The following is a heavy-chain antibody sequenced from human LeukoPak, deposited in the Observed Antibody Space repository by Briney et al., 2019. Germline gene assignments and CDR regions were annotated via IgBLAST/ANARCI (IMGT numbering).Heavy chain of an antibody. CDR1: GASFSGYY. Sequence: SETLSLTCADYGASFSGYYWSWIRQPPGKGLEWIGEINHSGSTNYNPSLKSRVTISVDTSKNQFSLKLSSVTAADTAVYYCARGRGVVLGRFDPWGQGTLVTVSS. CDR3: ARGRGVVLGRFDP. V-gene: IGHV4-34*01. CDR2: INHSGST. J-gene: IGHJ5*02. D-gene: IGHD7-27*01.